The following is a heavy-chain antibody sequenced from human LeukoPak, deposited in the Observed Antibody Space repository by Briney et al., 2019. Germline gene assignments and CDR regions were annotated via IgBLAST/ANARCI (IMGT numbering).Heavy chain of an antibody. CDR3: ARLVSGHVYRSGGSCYHNGGDFDY. J-gene: IGHJ4*02. CDR2: IYYSGST. D-gene: IGHD2-15*01. CDR1: GGSISSGGYY. V-gene: IGHV4-31*03. Sequence: PSQTLSLTCTVSGGSISSGGYYWSWIRQHPGKGLEWIGYIYYSGSTYYNPSLKSRVTISVDTSKNQFSLKLSSVTAADTAVYYCARLVSGHVYRSGGSCYHNGGDFDYWGQGTLVTVSS.